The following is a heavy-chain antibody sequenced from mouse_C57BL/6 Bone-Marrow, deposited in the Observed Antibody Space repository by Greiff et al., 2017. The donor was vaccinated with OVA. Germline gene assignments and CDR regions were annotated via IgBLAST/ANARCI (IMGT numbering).Heavy chain of an antibody. CDR2: INPYNGGT. D-gene: IGHD2-4*01. J-gene: IGHJ4*01. V-gene: IGHV1-19*01. CDR3: ARRGYDYASDY. Sequence: DVQLQESGPVLVKPGASVKMSCKASGYTFTDYYMNWVKQSHGKSLEWIGVINPYNGGTSYNQKFKGKATLTVDKSSSTAYMELNSLTSEDSAVYYCARRGYDYASDYWGQGTSVTVSS. CDR1: GYTFTDYY.